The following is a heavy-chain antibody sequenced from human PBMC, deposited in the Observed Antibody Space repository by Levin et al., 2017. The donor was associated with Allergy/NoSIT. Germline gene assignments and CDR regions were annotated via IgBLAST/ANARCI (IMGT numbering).Heavy chain of an antibody. CDR1: GFTFSSYA. CDR3: VRPFSHGNAFYDL. V-gene: IGHV3-64D*06. CDR2: VDTSGTYT. J-gene: IGHJ4*02. Sequence: QPGGSLRLSCSASGFTFSSYAMHWVRQAPGRGLEYVSAVDTSGTYTYYADSVRGRFSISRDNSMNTVYLQMSTLRPGDTAVYHCVRPFSHGNAFYDLWGQGALVTVSS. D-gene: IGHD4-23*01.